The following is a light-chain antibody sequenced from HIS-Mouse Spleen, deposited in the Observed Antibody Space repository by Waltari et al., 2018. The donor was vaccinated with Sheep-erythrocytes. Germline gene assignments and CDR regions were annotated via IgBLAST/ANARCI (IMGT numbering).Light chain of an antibody. CDR3: GTWDNSLSAGV. CDR2: DNN. V-gene: IGLV1-51*01. J-gene: IGLJ2*01. CDR1: SSNIGNNY. Sequence: QSVLTQPPSVSAAPRQKVTISCSGSSSNIGNNYVSWYQQLPGTAPKLLIYDNNTRPSGIPDRFSGSKSGTSATLGITGLQTGDEADYYCGTWDNSLSAGVFGGGTKLTVL.